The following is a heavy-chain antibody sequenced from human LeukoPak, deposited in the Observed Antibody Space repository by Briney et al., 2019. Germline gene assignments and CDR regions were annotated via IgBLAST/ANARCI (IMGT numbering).Heavy chain of an antibody. D-gene: IGHD3-3*01. CDR2: INHSGST. CDR1: GGSFSGYY. CDR3: ARRRFLEWLLYQGDHYYMDV. V-gene: IGHV4-34*01. J-gene: IGHJ6*03. Sequence: PSETLSLTCAVYGGSFSGYYWSWIRQPPGKGLEWIGEINHSGSTNYNPSLKSRVTISVDTSKNQFSLKLSSVTAADTAVYYCARRRFLEWLLYQGDHYYMDVWGKGTTVTVSS.